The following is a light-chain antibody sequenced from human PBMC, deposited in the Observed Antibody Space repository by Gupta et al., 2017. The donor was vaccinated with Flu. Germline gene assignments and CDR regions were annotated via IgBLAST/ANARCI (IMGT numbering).Light chain of an antibody. Sequence: EIVMTQSPVTLSVSPGERATPSCRASQSVSRKLAWYQQKPGQAPRLLIYVASTRATAIPARFSGSGSGTAFTLTIISLLSADFAVYYCRQDYNCPYTFGQGTKLEIK. V-gene: IGKV3-15*01. CDR1: QSVSRK. J-gene: IGKJ2*01. CDR3: RQDYNCPYT. CDR2: VAS.